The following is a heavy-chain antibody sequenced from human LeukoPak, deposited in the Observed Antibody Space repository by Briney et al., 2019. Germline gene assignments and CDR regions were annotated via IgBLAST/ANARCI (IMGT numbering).Heavy chain of an antibody. CDR1: GFTFSSYG. D-gene: IGHD5-12*01. J-gene: IGHJ4*02. CDR3: AKDSPLRIVATITSDY. V-gene: IGHV3-23*01. Sequence: GGTLRLSCAASGFTFSSYGMSWVRQAPGRGLEWVSAISGSGGSTYYADSVKGRFTISRDNSKNTLYLQMNSLRAEDTAVYYCAKDSPLRIVATITSDYWGQGTLVTVSS. CDR2: ISGSGGST.